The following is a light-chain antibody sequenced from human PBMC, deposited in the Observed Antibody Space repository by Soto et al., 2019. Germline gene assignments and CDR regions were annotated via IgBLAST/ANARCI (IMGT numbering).Light chain of an antibody. CDR2: GAS. Sequence: EIVMTQSPATLSVSPGERATLSCRASQSVSSNLAWYQQKPGQAPRLLIYGASTRATGIPARFSGSGSGTEFTLIISSLQSEDFAVYYCHQYNNCPPRTFGQGTKVEIK. CDR3: HQYNNCPPRT. V-gene: IGKV3-15*01. CDR1: QSVSSN. J-gene: IGKJ1*01.